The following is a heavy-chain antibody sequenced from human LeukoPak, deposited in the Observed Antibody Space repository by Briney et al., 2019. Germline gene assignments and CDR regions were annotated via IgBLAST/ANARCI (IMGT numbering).Heavy chain of an antibody. V-gene: IGHV1-18*01. CDR3: ARDGVGYGYFDY. Sequence: ASVKVSCKASGYTLTDYGISWVRQAPGQGPEWMGWSSTYNGNRKYAQKSQGRVTMTTDTATTTAYMELRSLRSDDTAVYYCARDGVGYGYFDYWGQGTLVTVSS. J-gene: IGHJ4*02. CDR1: GYTLTDYG. CDR2: SSTYNGNR. D-gene: IGHD1-1*01.